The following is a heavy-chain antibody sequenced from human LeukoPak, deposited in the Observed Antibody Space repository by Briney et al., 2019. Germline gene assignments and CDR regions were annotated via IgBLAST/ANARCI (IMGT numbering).Heavy chain of an antibody. CDR3: ARDEYSSEAPVYYFDY. Sequence: SETLSLTCTVSGGSISSCYWSWIRQPAGKGLEWIGRIYTSGSTNYNPSLKSRVTMSVDTSKNQFSLKLSSVTAADTAVYYCARDEYSSEAPVYYFDYWGQGTLVTVSS. D-gene: IGHD6-19*01. CDR2: IYTSGST. J-gene: IGHJ4*02. CDR1: GGSISSCY. V-gene: IGHV4-4*07.